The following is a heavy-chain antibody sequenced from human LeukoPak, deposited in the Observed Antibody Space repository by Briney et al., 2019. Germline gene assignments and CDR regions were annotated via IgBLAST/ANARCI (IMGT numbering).Heavy chain of an antibody. V-gene: IGHV1-69*05. D-gene: IGHD6-6*01. J-gene: IGHJ4*02. Sequence: SVKVSCKASGGTFSSYATSWVRQAPGQGLEWMGGIIPIFGTANYAQKFQGRATITTDESTSTAYMELSSLRSEDTAVYYCATCDIATRPYFDYWGQGTLVTVSS. CDR3: ATCDIATRPYFDY. CDR2: IIPIFGTA. CDR1: GGTFSSYA.